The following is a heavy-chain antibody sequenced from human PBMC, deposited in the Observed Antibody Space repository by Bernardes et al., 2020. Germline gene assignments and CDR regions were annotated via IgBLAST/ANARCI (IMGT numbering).Heavy chain of an antibody. CDR3: ARDKRGYDFWGGYYAGGPNCFDP. J-gene: IGHJ5*02. CDR2: INPNSGGT. Sequence: SVKVSCKASGYTFTGYYTHWVRQAPGQGLEWMGRINPNSGGTNYAQKCQGRLTMTRATSISTAYMELSRLRSDDTAVYDLARDKRGYDFWGGYYAGGPNCFDPWGQGTLVTVSS. D-gene: IGHD3-3*01. V-gene: IGHV1-2*06. CDR1: GYTFTGYY.